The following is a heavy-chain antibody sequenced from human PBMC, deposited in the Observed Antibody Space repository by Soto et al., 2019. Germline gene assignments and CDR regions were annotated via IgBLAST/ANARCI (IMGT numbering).Heavy chain of an antibody. CDR2: ISYDGSNK. CDR1: GFTFSSYG. D-gene: IGHD5-12*01. V-gene: IGHV3-30*18. CDR3: SKALKNGATISKAPRYSDY. Sequence: PGGSLRLSCAASGFTFSSYGMHWVRQAPGKGLEWVAVISYDGSNKYYSDSVKGRFTISRDNSKNTLYLQMNSLRAEDTAVYYCSKALKNGATISKAPRYSDYWGQGTLVTVSS. J-gene: IGHJ4*02.